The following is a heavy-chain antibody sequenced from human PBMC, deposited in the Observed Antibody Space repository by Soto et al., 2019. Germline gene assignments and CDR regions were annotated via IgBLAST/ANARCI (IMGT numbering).Heavy chain of an antibody. CDR2: TCSGGTT. Sequence: EVQLVESGGGLIQPGGSLRLSCAASGLIVSSNCLTWVRQAPGKGLECVSITCSGGTTYYADSVRGRFTISSDKSKNTTYLQMNSLRAEDTAVYYCAGRLATAASLDYWGQGTLVTVSS. V-gene: IGHV3-53*01. D-gene: IGHD3-16*01. CDR3: AGRLATAASLDY. J-gene: IGHJ4*02. CDR1: GLIVSSNC.